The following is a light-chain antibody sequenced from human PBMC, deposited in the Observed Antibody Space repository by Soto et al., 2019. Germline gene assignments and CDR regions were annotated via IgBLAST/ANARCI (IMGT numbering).Light chain of an antibody. J-gene: IGLJ2*01. V-gene: IGLV2-11*01. CDR1: SSDVGGYKY. CDR2: DVT. CDR3: SSYAGNTPVI. Sequence: QSALTQPRSVSGSPGQSVTISCTGTSSDVGGYKYVSWYQAHPGKAPKLIIYDVTKRPSGVPDRFSGSKSGNTASLTISGLQAEDVADYYCSSYAGNTPVIFGGGTKLTVL.